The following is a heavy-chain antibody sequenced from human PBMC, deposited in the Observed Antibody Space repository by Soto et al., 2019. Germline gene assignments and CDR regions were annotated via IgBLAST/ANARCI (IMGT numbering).Heavy chain of an antibody. CDR2: MSGSGDDA. V-gene: IGHV3-23*01. CDR1: RVCLSSHG. CDR3: ANRFTIYKVDLADY. Sequence: PQEALRLPSAASRVCLSSHGMSWVRQAPEKGLEWVAAMSGSGDDAYYADSVKGRFTISRDNSKNTLYLQMNSLRAEDTAIYFCANRFTIYKVDLADYCGKGSPVIVPS. J-gene: IGHJ4*02. D-gene: IGHD3-3*01.